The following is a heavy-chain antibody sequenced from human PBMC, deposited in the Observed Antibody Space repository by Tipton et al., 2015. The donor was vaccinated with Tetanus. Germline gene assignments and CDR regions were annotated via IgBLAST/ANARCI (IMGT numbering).Heavy chain of an antibody. CDR2: ISYSGRT. CDR1: GGSMSGSGHY. Sequence: TLSLTCIVSGGSMSGSGHYGAWVRQSPGKGLEWIGSISYSGRTYYSPSLKSRLTMSADPAKNQFSLRLTSVTAADTAVYYCARIHDFWSGYFDFWGQGTLVTVSP. CDR3: ARIHDFWSGYFDF. D-gene: IGHD3-3*01. J-gene: IGHJ4*02. V-gene: IGHV4-39*07.